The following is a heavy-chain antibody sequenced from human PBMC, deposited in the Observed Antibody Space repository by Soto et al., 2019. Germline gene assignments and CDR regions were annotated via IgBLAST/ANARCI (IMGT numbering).Heavy chain of an antibody. CDR3: AKGGMSAVTTYSFNYYMDV. CDR2: ISGSCGST. Sequence: GGSLRLSCTASGFIFSTYAINWVRQTPGKGLEWVSGISGSCGSTYFADSVKGRFTISRDNSKNTLYLQMNSLRAEDTAVYYCAKGGMSAVTTYSFNYYMDVWGKGTTVTVSS. CDR1: GFIFSTYA. V-gene: IGHV3-23*01. J-gene: IGHJ6*03. D-gene: IGHD4-17*01.